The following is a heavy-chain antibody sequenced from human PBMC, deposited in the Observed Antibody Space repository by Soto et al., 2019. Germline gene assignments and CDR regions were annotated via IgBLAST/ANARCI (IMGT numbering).Heavy chain of an antibody. CDR2: IDWDDDK. CDR3: ARIGCSYEEIDS. Sequence: SGPTLVNPTQTLTLTCTCAGFSLSTSGMCVSWIRQPPGKALEWLARIDWDDDKYYSTSLKTRLTISKDTSKNQVVLTMTNMDPVDTATYFCARIGCSYEEIDSWGRGTLVTVSS. V-gene: IGHV2-70*11. J-gene: IGHJ4*02. CDR1: GFSLSTSGMC. D-gene: IGHD5-18*01.